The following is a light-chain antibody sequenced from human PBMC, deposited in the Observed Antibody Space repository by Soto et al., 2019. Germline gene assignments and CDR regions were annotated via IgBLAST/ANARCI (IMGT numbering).Light chain of an antibody. CDR3: QQYNTHYT. V-gene: IGKV1-5*03. Sequence: GDRVTITCRASQTISSWLAWYQQKPGKAPKLLIYKASNLESGVPSRFSGSGSGTVFTLTISSLQPDDFATYYCQQYNTHYTFGQGTRLEIK. CDR1: QTISSW. J-gene: IGKJ5*01. CDR2: KAS.